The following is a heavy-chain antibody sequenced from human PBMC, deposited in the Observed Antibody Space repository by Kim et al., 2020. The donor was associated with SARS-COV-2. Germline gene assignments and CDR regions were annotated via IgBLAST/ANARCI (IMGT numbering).Heavy chain of an antibody. J-gene: IGHJ6*03. V-gene: IGHV4-34*01. CDR2: INHSGST. CDR1: GGSFSGYY. CDR3: ARGTRQWLVRGPYYYYMDA. D-gene: IGHD6-19*01. Sequence: SETLSLTCAVYGGSFSGYYWSWIRQPPGKGLEWIGEINHSGSTNYNPSLKSRVTISVDTSKNQFSLKLSSVTAADTAVYYCARGTRQWLVRGPYYYYMDAWGKGTTVTIS.